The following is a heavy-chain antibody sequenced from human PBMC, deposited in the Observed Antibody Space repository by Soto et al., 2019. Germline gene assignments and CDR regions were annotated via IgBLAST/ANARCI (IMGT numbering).Heavy chain of an antibody. CDR1: GYTFTSYD. J-gene: IGHJ5*02. CDR2: MNPNSGNT. V-gene: IGHV1-8*01. D-gene: IGHD6-13*01. CDR3: ARVGYSSSWHTGNSFDP. Sequence: ASVKVSCKASGYTFTSYDINWVRQATGQGLEWMGWMNPNSGNTGYAQKFQGRVTMTRNTSISTAYMELSSLRSEDTAVYYCARVGYSSSWHTGNSFDPWGQGTLVTVSS.